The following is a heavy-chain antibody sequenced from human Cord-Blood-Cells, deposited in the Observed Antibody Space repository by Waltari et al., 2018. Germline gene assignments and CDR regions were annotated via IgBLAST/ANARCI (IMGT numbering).Heavy chain of an antibody. CDR3: AKASSSSYNWFDP. D-gene: IGHD6-6*01. V-gene: IGHV3-9*01. Sequence: EVQLVESGGGLVQPGRSLRLSCAASGFTFADHAMHWVRQAPGKGLEWVSGISWNSGSIGYADSVKGRFTISRDNAKNSLYLQMNSLRAEDTALYYCAKASSSSYNWFDPWGQGTLVTVSS. CDR1: GFTFADHA. CDR2: ISWNSGSI. J-gene: IGHJ5*02.